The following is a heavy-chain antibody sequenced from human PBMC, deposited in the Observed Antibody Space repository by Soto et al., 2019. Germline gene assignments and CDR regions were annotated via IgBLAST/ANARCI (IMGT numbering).Heavy chain of an antibody. J-gene: IGHJ4*02. CDR3: AALTGATFH. Sequence: GESLKISCNASGYIFNSYWIGWVRQMPGKGLEWMGIVHPGNSDIRYSPSFQGQVTVSVDRSISTAYLQWSSLKASDTAMYYCAALTGATFHWGQGTLVTVSS. CDR2: VHPGNSDI. CDR1: GYIFNSYW. V-gene: IGHV5-51*01. D-gene: IGHD1-20*01.